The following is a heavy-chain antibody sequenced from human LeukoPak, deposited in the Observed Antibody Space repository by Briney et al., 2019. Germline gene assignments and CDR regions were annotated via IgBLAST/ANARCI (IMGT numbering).Heavy chain of an antibody. V-gene: IGHV3-74*01. Sequence: QSGGSLRLSCAASGFTFSSYWMHWVRQAPGKGLVWVSRINTDGSSTTYADSVKGRFTISRDNAKNSLYLQMNSLRAEDTAVYYCARGTGWPHPYFDYWGQGTLVTVSS. CDR1: GFTFSSYW. CDR3: ARGTGWPHPYFDY. J-gene: IGHJ4*02. CDR2: INTDGSST. D-gene: IGHD1-1*01.